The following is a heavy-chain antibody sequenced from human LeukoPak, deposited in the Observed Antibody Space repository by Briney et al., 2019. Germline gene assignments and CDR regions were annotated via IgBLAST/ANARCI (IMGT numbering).Heavy chain of an antibody. V-gene: IGHV4-59*01. D-gene: IGHD6-13*01. CDR1: GGSISSYY. J-gene: IGHJ6*02. CDR3: ARDHRCFLAAGTYDYYYYYGMDV. Sequence: SETLSLTCSVSGGSISSYYWSWIRQPPGKGLEWIGYIYYSGSTNYNPSLKSRVTISVDTSKNQFSLKLSSVTAADTAVYYCARDHRCFLAAGTYDYYYYYGMDVWGQGTTVTVSS. CDR2: IYYSGST.